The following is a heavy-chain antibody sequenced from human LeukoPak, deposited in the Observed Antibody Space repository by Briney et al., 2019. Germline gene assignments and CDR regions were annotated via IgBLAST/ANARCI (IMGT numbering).Heavy chain of an antibody. Sequence: PGGSLRLSCAASGFSFSSYDMHWVRQITGKGLEWVSAIGTLADTYYAGSVKGRFTISRENAENSLYLQMNSLRAGDRAVYYCARGPVEGWLRNGMDVWGQGTTVTVYS. CDR3: ARGPVEGWLRNGMDV. J-gene: IGHJ6*02. CDR1: GFSFSSYD. V-gene: IGHV3-13*01. D-gene: IGHD5-24*01. CDR2: IGTLADT.